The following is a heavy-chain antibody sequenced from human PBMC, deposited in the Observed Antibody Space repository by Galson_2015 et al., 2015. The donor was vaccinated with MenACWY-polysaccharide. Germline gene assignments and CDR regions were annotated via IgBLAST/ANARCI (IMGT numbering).Heavy chain of an antibody. CDR1: GFTFSRYW. Sequence: SLRLSCAAPGFTFSRYWMHWVRHAPGKGLVWVSVINSDGSGTTYADPVKGRFTISRDNAKNTLYLQMNSLRAEDTAVYYCWVYCSSTSCYSGIPSGGQGTLVTVSS. D-gene: IGHD2-2*01. CDR2: INSDGSGT. J-gene: IGHJ4*02. CDR3: WVYCSSTSCYSGIPS. V-gene: IGHV3-74*01.